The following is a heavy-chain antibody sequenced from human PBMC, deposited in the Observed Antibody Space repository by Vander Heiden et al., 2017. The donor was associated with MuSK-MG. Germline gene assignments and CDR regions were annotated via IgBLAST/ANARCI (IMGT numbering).Heavy chain of an antibody. CDR1: GCTFSSYS. CDR2: ISSSSSYI. D-gene: IGHD3-10*01. Sequence: EVKLVESGGGMVKPGGSLRLPCAASGCTFSSYSMNWVRQAPGKGLEWVSSISSSSSYIYYADSVKGRGTISRDNAKNALYRQMNILRGKKPHACYCAGGREVVWASGLISPLDYWG. CDR3: AGGREVVWASGLISPLDY. V-gene: IGHV3-21*01. J-gene: IGHJ4*01.